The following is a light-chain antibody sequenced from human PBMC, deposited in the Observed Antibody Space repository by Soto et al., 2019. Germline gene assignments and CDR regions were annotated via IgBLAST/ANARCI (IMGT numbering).Light chain of an antibody. J-gene: IGKJ2*01. CDR2: AAS. CDR1: QSISTY. Sequence: DMQMTQSPSSLSASVGDRVTITCRASQSISTYLNWYQQKPGKAPKLLIYAASSLQSGVPSRFGGSGSGTDFTLTISSLQPEDFATYYCQQSYRTPYTFGQGTKLEIK. V-gene: IGKV1-39*01. CDR3: QQSYRTPYT.